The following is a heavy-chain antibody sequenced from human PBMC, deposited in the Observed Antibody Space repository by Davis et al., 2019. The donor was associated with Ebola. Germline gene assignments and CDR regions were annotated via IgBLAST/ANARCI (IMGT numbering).Heavy chain of an antibody. CDR2: ISGSVGNI. Sequence: GESLKISCAASGFTFNNYAMSWVRQAPGKGLEWVSTISGSVGNIYYVDSVQGRFVISRDNSRNIVYLQMNSLRVDDTAVYYCAKDWSTNWDKGDYGALDVWGQGTMVTVSS. CDR3: AKDWSTNWDKGDYGALDV. CDR1: GFTFNNYA. D-gene: IGHD1/OR15-1a*01. V-gene: IGHV3-23*01. J-gene: IGHJ3*01.